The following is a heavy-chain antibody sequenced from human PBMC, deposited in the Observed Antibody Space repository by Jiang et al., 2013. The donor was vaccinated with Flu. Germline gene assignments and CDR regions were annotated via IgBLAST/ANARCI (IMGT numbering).Heavy chain of an antibody. V-gene: IGHV1-69*01. CDR3: ARGDEEISIAARLDNWFDP. CDR2: IIPIFGTA. CDR1: GGTFSSYA. J-gene: IGHJ5*02. D-gene: IGHD6-6*01. Sequence: GAEVKKPGSSVKVSCKASGGTFSSYAISWVRQAPGQGLEWMGGIIPIFGTANYAQKFQGRVTITADESTSTAYMELSSLRSEDTAVYYCARGDEEISIAARLDNWFDPWGQGTLVTVSS.